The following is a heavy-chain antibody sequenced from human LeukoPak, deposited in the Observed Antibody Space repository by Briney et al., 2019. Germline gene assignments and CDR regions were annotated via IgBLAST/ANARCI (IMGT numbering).Heavy chain of an antibody. Sequence: ASVTVSCKASGYTFTNYYMHWVRQAPGQGLEWMGRIIPILGIANYAQKFQGRVTITADKSTSTAYMELSSLRSEDTAVYYCARDLDDFWSGYLDVWGQGTTVTVSS. D-gene: IGHD3-3*01. V-gene: IGHV1-69*04. CDR1: GYTFTNYY. CDR3: ARDLDDFWSGYLDV. CDR2: IIPILGIA. J-gene: IGHJ6*02.